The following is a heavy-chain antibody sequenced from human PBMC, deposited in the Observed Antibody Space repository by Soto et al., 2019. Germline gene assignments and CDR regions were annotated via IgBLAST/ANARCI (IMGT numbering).Heavy chain of an antibody. Sequence: ASVKVSCKASGYTFPGNYTHWVRQAPGQGLEWMALINPTSGGTNYAQKFQGRVTMTWDTSISTAYMELSRLRSDDTAIYYCARGYCSSSGCSHYFDYWGQGTLVTVSS. D-gene: IGHD2-2*01. J-gene: IGHJ4*02. CDR1: GYTFPGNY. V-gene: IGHV1-2*02. CDR2: INPTSGGT. CDR3: ARGYCSSSGCSHYFDY.